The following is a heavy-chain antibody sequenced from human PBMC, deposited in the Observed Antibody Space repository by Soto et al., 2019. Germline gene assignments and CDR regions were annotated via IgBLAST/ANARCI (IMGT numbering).Heavy chain of an antibody. Sequence: QVQLQQWGAGLLKPSETLSLTCAVYGGSFSGYYWSWIRQPPGKGLEWIGEINHSGSTNYNPSLKSRVTISVDTSKNQFSLKLSSVTAADTAVYYCTRWGTMIVVDAYYYGMDVWGQGTTVTVSS. CDR3: TRWGTMIVVDAYYYGMDV. V-gene: IGHV4-34*01. CDR2: INHSGST. CDR1: GGSFSGYY. D-gene: IGHD3-22*01. J-gene: IGHJ6*02.